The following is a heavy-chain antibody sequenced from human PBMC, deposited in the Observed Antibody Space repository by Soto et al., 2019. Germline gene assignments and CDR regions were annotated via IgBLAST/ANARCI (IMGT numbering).Heavy chain of an antibody. V-gene: IGHV4-30-4*01. CDR1: GGSISSGDYY. J-gene: IGHJ4*02. Sequence: SETLSLTCTVSGGSISSGDYYWSWIRQPPGKGLEWIGSIYYSGSTYFNPSLKSRVTISVDTSKNQFSLKLSSVTAADTAVYYCARHFSVDYFDYWGQGALVTVSS. CDR3: ARHFSVDYFDY. CDR2: IYYSGST.